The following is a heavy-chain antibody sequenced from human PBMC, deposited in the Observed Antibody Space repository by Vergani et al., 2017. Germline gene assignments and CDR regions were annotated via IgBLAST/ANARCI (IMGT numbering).Heavy chain of an antibody. CDR2: IKQDGSEK. J-gene: IGHJ4*02. D-gene: IGHD3-22*01. Sequence: EVQLVESGGGLVQPGGSLRLSCAASGFTFSSYWMSWVRQAPGKGLEWGANIKQDGSEKYYVDSVKGRFTISRDNAKNSLYLQMNSLRAEDTAVYYCARDRHYYDSSGYDYWGQGTLVTVSS. V-gene: IGHV3-7*01. CDR3: ARDRHYYDSSGYDY. CDR1: GFTFSSYW.